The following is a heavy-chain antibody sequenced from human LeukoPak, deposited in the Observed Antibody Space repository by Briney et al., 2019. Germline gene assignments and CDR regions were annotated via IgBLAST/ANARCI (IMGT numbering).Heavy chain of an antibody. Sequence: GGSLRLSCAAPGFTFSSYWMSWVRQAPGKGLEWVANIKQDGSEKYYVDSVKGRFTISRDNAKNSLYLQMNSLRAEDTALYYCARDTYRFDDFWGQGTLVTVSS. J-gene: IGHJ4*02. V-gene: IGHV3-7*01. CDR2: IKQDGSEK. CDR3: ARDTYRFDDF. CDR1: GFTFSSYW.